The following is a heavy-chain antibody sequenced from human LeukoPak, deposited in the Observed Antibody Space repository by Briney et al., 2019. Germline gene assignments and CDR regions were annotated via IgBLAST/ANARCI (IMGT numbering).Heavy chain of an antibody. CDR2: IYYSGST. V-gene: IGHV4-59*01. CDR3: TRGSIAYYYMDV. Sequence: SEALSLTCTVSGGSISSYYWSWIRQPPGKGLEWIGNIYYSGSTNYNPSLKSRVTISVDTSKNQFSLKLSSVTAADTAVYYCTRGSIAYYYMDVWGKGTTVTISS. CDR1: GGSISSYY. J-gene: IGHJ6*03. D-gene: IGHD3-22*01.